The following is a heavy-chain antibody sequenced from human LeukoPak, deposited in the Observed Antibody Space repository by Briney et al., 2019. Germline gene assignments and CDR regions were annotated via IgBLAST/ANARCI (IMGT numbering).Heavy chain of an antibody. V-gene: IGHV3-23*01. Sequence: HPRCSLRLSCAASGFTFSVAAMTWVRQAPGKGLEWVSLMGTRGESTYYADSVKGRFTISRDNSKNTLSLQMNSLRVEDTAMYFCAKDIQLSTWGLGSMVTVS. CDR2: MGTRGEST. CDR3: AKDIQLST. D-gene: IGHD5-24*01. CDR1: GFTFSVAA. J-gene: IGHJ3*01.